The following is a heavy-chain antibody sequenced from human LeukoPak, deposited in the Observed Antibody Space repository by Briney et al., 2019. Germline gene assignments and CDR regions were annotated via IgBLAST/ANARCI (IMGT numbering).Heavy chain of an antibody. D-gene: IGHD2-2*01. CDR2: ISSSGSTI. CDR3: ARLGTQPAHIVVVPAAMGY. CDR1: GFTFSSYA. Sequence: GGSLRLSCAASGFTFSSYAMTWVRQAPGKGLEWVSYISSSGSTIYYADSVKGRFTISRDNAKNSLYLQMNSLRAEDTAVYYCARLGTQPAHIVVVPAAMGYWGQGTLVTVSS. J-gene: IGHJ4*02. V-gene: IGHV3-48*03.